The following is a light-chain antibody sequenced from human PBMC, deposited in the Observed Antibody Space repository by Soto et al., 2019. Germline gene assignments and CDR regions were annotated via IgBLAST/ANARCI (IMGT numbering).Light chain of an antibody. CDR3: SSYADSISVL. CDR1: SSDVVAYNY. J-gene: IGLJ3*02. CDR2: EVT. V-gene: IGLV2-8*01. Sequence: QSALTQPPSASGSPGQSVTISCTGTSSDVVAYNYVSWYQQHPGKAPKLMIYEVTKRPSGVPDRFSGSKSGNTASLTVSGLQAEDEADYYCSSYADSISVLFGGGTKLTVL.